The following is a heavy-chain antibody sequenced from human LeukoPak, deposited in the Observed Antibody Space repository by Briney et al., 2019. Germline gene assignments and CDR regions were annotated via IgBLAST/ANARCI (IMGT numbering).Heavy chain of an antibody. CDR3: ARSGITGTRTRFDP. CDR2: IYYSGST. V-gene: IGHV4-59*01. J-gene: IGHJ5*02. CDR1: GGSISSYY. Sequence: SETLSLTCTVSGGSISSYYWSWIRQPPGKGLEWIGYIYYSGSTNYNPSLKSRVTISVDTSKNQFSLKLSSVTAADTAVYYCARSGITGTRTRFDPWGQGTLVTVSS. D-gene: IGHD1/OR15-1a*01.